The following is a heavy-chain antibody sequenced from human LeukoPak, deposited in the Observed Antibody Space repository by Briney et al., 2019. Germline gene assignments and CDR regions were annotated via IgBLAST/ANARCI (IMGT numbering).Heavy chain of an antibody. CDR1: GGTFSSYA. V-gene: IGHV1-69*05. CDR3: ARVIWGYCSSTSCQYYYYYYMDV. D-gene: IGHD2-2*01. J-gene: IGHJ6*03. Sequence: SVKVSCTASGGTFSSYAISWVRQAPGQGLEWMGGIIPIFGTANYAQKFQGRVTITTDESTSTAYMELSSLRSEDTAVYYCARVIWGYCSSTSCQYYYYYYMDVWGKGTTVTVSS. CDR2: IIPIFGTA.